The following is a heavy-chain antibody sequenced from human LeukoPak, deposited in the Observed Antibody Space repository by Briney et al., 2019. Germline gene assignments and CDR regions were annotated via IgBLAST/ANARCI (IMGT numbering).Heavy chain of an antibody. V-gene: IGHV4-59*01. J-gene: IGHJ5*02. CDR1: GGSISSYY. D-gene: IGHD2-15*01. CDR3: ARESCSGGSCYSGESRWFDP. CDR2: IYYSGST. Sequence: SETLSLTCTVSGGSISSYYWSWIRQPPGKGLEWIGYIYYSGSTNYNPSLKSRVTISADTSKNQFSLKLSSVTAADTAVYYCARESCSGGSCYSGESRWFDPWGQGTLVTVSS.